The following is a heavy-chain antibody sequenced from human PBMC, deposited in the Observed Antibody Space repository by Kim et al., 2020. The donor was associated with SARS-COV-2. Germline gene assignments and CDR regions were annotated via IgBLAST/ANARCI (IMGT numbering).Heavy chain of an antibody. CDR3: GKDMTPGGLDY. V-gene: IGHV3-9*01. CDR1: GFTFDGYA. Sequence: GGSLRLSCAASGFTFDGYAMHWVRQAPGRGLEWVSGISLKSGRIGYADSMKGRFTISRDNAKNSLYLQMNSLRIEDTALYYCGKDMTPGGLDYWGQGILVTVSS. J-gene: IGHJ4*02. CDR2: ISLKSGRI. D-gene: IGHD2-15*01.